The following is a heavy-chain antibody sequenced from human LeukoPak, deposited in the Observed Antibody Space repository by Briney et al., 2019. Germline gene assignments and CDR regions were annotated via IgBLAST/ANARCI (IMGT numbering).Heavy chain of an antibody. CDR1: GFSFSSYV. CDR3: AQDRSARYPFGMDV. V-gene: IGHV3-23*01. Sequence: GGSLSLSCSASGFSFSSYVMSWVRQPPGKGLEWVSYISSSSSTIYYADSVKGRFTISRDLSKITVYLQMNSLRAEDTAVYYCAQDRSARYPFGMDVWGQGTTVTVSS. D-gene: IGHD2-2*01. CDR2: ISSSSSTI. J-gene: IGHJ6*02.